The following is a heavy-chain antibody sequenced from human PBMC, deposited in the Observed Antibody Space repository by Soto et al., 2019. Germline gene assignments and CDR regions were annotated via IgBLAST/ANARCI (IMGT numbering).Heavy chain of an antibody. CDR3: AHHPYYGLAHYYFDS. CDR2: IYWDDDK. V-gene: IGHV2-5*02. Sequence: QITLKESGPTLVKPTQTLTLTCTFSGFSLSTSGVGVGWIRQPPGKALEWLAVIYWDDDKRSSSSLKSRLTITKDTSKNQVVLTMTNMDPVDTATYYCAHHPYYGLAHYYFDSWGQGILVTVSS. J-gene: IGHJ4*02. CDR1: GFSLSTSGVG. D-gene: IGHD3-10*01.